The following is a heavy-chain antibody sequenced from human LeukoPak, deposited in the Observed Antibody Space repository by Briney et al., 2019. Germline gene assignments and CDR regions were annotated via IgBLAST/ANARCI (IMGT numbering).Heavy chain of an antibody. CDR3: ARQGTLRAFRRAWYETAPPNWFDP. J-gene: IGHJ5*02. Sequence: SETLSLTCSVSGDSISNTNSYWGWIRQSPGKGVEWIGTIYYTRTTYYNPSLESRVTMSLDTSKSQFSLKLTSVTAADTAVYYCARQGTLRAFRRAWYETAPPNWFDPWGQGTLVTVSS. D-gene: IGHD6-13*01. CDR2: IYYTRTT. V-gene: IGHV4-39*01. CDR1: GDSISNTNSY.